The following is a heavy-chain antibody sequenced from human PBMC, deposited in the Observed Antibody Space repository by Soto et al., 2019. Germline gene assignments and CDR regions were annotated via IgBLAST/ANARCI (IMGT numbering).Heavy chain of an antibody. CDR2: IYYSGST. V-gene: IGHV4-59*01. J-gene: IGHJ6*02. D-gene: IGHD2-15*01. CDR1: GGSISSYY. Sequence: QVQLQESGPGLVKPSETLSLTCTVSGGSISSYYWSWIRQPPGKGLEWIGYIYYSGSTNYNPSLKSRVTISVDTSKNQFSLKLSSVTAADTAVYYCARSARYCSGGSCYSTGMDVWGQGTTVTVSS. CDR3: ARSARYCSGGSCYSTGMDV.